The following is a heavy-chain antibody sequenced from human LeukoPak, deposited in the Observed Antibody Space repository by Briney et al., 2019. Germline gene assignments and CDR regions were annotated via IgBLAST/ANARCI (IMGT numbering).Heavy chain of an antibody. V-gene: IGHV3-72*01. Sequence: GGSLRLSCTASGFTFSDHFMDWVRQAPGKGLEWVGRIKNKANSYITQYAASMEGRFTISRDDSKNSLYLQMSSLKTEDTAMYYCASIRGTLGYWGQGTVVTVSS. CDR2: IKNKANSYIT. CDR3: ASIRGTLGY. J-gene: IGHJ4*02. CDR1: GFTFSDHF. D-gene: IGHD1-26*01.